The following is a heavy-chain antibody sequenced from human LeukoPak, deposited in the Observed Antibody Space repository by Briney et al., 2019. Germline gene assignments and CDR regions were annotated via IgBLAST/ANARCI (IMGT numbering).Heavy chain of an antibody. CDR2: ISPKSGDT. Sequence: GASVKVSCKASGYTFTDYYMHWVRQAPGQGLEWMGWISPKSGDTNYAQNFQGRVTMTRDTSISTAYMELSRLTSDDTAVYYCARVGNYYDSGGYYGFDYWGQGTLVTVSS. D-gene: IGHD3-22*01. J-gene: IGHJ4*02. CDR1: GYTFTDYY. CDR3: ARVGNYYDSGGYYGFDY. V-gene: IGHV1-2*02.